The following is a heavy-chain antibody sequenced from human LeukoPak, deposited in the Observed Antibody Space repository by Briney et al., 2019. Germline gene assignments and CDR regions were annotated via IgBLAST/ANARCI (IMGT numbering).Heavy chain of an antibody. Sequence: GRSLRLSCAASGFTFSSYAMHWVRQAPGKGLEWVAVISYDGSNKYYADSVKGRLTISRDNSKNTLYLQMNSLRAEDTAVYYCATGITGHYYFDYWGQGTLVTVSS. D-gene: IGHD1-20*01. CDR1: GFTFSSYA. V-gene: IGHV3-30*04. CDR2: ISYDGSNK. CDR3: ATGITGHYYFDY. J-gene: IGHJ4*02.